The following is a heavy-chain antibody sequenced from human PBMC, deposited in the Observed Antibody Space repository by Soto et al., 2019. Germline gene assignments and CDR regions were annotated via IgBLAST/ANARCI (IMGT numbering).Heavy chain of an antibody. V-gene: IGHV3-13*01. D-gene: IGHD6-13*01. J-gene: IGHJ6*02. CDR2: IGTAGDT. CDR1: GFTFSSYD. Sequence: PGGSLRLSCAASGFTFSSYDMHWVRQATGKGLEWVSAIGTAGDTYYPGSVKGRFTISRENAKNSLYLQMNSLRAEDTAVYYCAREGGFIAAAGTINYYGMDVWGQGTTVTVSS. CDR3: AREGGFIAAAGTINYYGMDV.